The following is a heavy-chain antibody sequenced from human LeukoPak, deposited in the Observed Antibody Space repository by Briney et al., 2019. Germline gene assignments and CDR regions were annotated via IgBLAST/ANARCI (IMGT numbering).Heavy chain of an antibody. D-gene: IGHD3-22*01. V-gene: IGHV1-46*01. CDR3: ARAYYYDSSAYYPGGDY. CDR2: INPSGGST. CDR1: GYTFTSYF. Sequence: ASVKVSCKASGYTFTSYFMYWVRQAPGQGLEWMGIINPSGGSTSYAQKFQGRVTMTRDTSTSTVYMELSSLRSEDTAVYYCARAYYYDSSAYYPGGDYWGRGTLVTVSS. J-gene: IGHJ4*02.